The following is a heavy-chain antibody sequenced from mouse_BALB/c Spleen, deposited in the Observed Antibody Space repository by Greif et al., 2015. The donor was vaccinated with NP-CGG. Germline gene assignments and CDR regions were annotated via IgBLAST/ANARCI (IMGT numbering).Heavy chain of an antibody. CDR1: GYTFTSYV. V-gene: IGHV1-14*01. D-gene: IGHD2-2*01. CDR2: INPYNDGT. CDR3: AGMVTPYAMDY. J-gene: IGHJ4*01. Sequence: EVKLQESGPELVKPGASVKMSCKASGYTFTSYVMHWVKQKPGQGLEWIGYINPYNDGTKYNEKFKGKATLTSDKSSSTAYMELSSLTSEDSAVYYCAGMVTPYAMDYWGQGTSVTVSS.